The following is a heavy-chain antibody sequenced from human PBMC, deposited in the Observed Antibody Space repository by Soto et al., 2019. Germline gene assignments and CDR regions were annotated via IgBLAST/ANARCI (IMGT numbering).Heavy chain of an antibody. V-gene: IGHV4-59*08. CDR1: GGSISSYY. CDR2: IYYSGST. J-gene: IGHJ6*03. CDR3: ARLGAYCSSTSCRYYYYMDV. Sequence: PSETLSLTCTVSGGSISSYYWSWIRQPPGKGLEWIGYIYYSGSTNYNPSLKSRVNISVDTSKNQFSLKLSSVTAADTAVYYCARLGAYCSSTSCRYYYYMDVWGKGTTVTVSS. D-gene: IGHD2-2*01.